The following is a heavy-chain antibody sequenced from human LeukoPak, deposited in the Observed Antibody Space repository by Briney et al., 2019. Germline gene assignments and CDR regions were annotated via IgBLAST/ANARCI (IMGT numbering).Heavy chain of an antibody. CDR2: ISSSSNYI. Sequence: GGSLRLSCAASGFTFSNYNMNWVRQAPGKGLKWVSYISSSSNYIYYADSVKGRFTISRDNAKNSLYLQMNSLRAEDTAVYYCARDSYYYDSSAYPYWGEGTLVTVSS. D-gene: IGHD3-22*01. J-gene: IGHJ4*02. CDR1: GFTFSNYN. CDR3: ARDSYYYDSSAYPY. V-gene: IGHV3-21*01.